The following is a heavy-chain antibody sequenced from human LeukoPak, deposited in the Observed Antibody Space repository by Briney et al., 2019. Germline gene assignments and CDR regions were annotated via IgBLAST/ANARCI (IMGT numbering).Heavy chain of an antibody. V-gene: IGHV4-59*01. J-gene: IGHJ3*02. CDR1: GGSISSYS. D-gene: IGHD6-6*01. Sequence: SETLSLTCTVSGGSISSYSWSWIRQPPGKGLGWIGYISYSGSTNYNPSLNSRVTISLDTSKNQFSLKLNSLTAADTAVYYCAKEAARPGHAFDIWGQGTMVTVSS. CDR2: ISYSGST. CDR3: AKEAARPGHAFDI.